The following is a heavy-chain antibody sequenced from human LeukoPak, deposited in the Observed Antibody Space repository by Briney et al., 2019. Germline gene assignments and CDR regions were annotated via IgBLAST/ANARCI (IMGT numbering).Heavy chain of an antibody. CDR3: ARHGVVAAAAPFDS. V-gene: IGHV4-39*07. CDR2: FYYTGSI. J-gene: IGHJ4*02. CDR1: GGSISSTSYY. Sequence: SETLSLTCLVSGGSISSTSYYWGWIRQSPGRGLEWIGSFYYTGSIFDNRSLRSRVTISIDMSKNQFLLKLTSVTAADTAVYYCARHGVVAAAAPFDSWGQGTLVTVSS. D-gene: IGHD6-13*01.